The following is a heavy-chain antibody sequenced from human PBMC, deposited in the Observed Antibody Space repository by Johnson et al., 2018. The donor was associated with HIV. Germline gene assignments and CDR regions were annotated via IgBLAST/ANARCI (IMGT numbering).Heavy chain of an antibody. CDR1: GFTVSSNY. D-gene: IGHD2-8*01. V-gene: IGHV3-66*01. Sequence: EVQLVESGGGLVQPGGSLRLSCAASGFTVSSNYMSWVRQAPGKGLEWVSVIYSGGSTYYADSVKGRFTISRDNSKNTLYLQMNSLRAEDTAGYYCARDGDLNRYCSNGVCSDAFDIWGQGTMVTVSS. CDR2: IYSGGST. CDR3: ARDGDLNRYCSNGVCSDAFDI. J-gene: IGHJ3*02.